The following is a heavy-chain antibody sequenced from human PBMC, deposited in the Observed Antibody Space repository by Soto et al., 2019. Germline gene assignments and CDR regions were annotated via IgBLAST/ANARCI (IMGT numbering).Heavy chain of an antibody. CDR2: MNPNSGNT. CDR1: GYTFTSYD. D-gene: IGHD3-10*01. J-gene: IGHJ4*02. CDR3: ASTARITMVRGVMEDY. Sequence: QVQLVQSGAEVKKPGASVKVSCKASGYTFTSYDINWVRQATGQGLEWMGWMNPNSGNTGYAQKFQGRVTMTRNTSISTAYMELSSLRSEDTAVYYCASTARITMVRGVMEDYWGQGTLVTVSS. V-gene: IGHV1-8*01.